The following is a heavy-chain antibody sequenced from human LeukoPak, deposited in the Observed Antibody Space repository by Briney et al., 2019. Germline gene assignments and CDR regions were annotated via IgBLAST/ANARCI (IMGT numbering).Heavy chain of an antibody. CDR2: ISSSSSYI. V-gene: IGHV3-21*01. J-gene: IGHJ3*02. CDR3: ARFSILIAAAGGDAFDI. D-gene: IGHD6-13*01. Sequence: GRSLRLSCAASGFTFSSYSMNWVRQAPGKGLEWVSSISSSSSYIYYADSVKGRFTISRDNAKNSLYLQMNSLRAEDTAVYYCARFSILIAAAGGDAFDIWGQGTMVTVSS. CDR1: GFTFSSYS.